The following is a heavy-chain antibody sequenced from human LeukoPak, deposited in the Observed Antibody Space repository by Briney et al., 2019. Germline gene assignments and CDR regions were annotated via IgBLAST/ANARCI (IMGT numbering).Heavy chain of an antibody. CDR3: AREGVTNDAFDI. CDR1: GGSISSYY. D-gene: IGHD2-8*01. J-gene: IGHJ3*02. Sequence: SSETLSLTCTVSGGSISSYYWSWLRQPPGKGLEWIGYIYYSGSTNYNPSLKSRVTISVDTSKNQFSLTLSSVTAADTAVYYCAREGVTNDAFDIWGQGTMVTVSS. CDR2: IYYSGST. V-gene: IGHV4-59*01.